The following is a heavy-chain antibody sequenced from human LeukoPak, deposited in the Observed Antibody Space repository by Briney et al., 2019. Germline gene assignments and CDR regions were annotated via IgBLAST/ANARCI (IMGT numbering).Heavy chain of an antibody. J-gene: IGHJ5*02. D-gene: IGHD3-3*01. CDR2: ISDSSIYI. CDR1: GFTFSSYS. V-gene: IGHV3-21*01. CDR3: ASSSRGDFWSGYYSVHWFDP. Sequence: GGSLRLSCAASGFTFSSYSMNWVRQAPGKGLEWVSSISDSSIYIYYADSVKGRFTISRDNAKNSLYLQMNSLRAEDTAVYYCASSSRGDFWSGYYSVHWFDPWGQGTLVTVSS.